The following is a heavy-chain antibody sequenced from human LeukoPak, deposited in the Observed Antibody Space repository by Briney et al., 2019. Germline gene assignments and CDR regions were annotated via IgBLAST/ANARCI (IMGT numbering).Heavy chain of an antibody. Sequence: SETLSLTCVVSGGSINSGGYSWNWIRQPPGKGLEWIGYIYYSGSTNYNPSLKSRVTISVDTSRNQFSLKLSSVTAADTAVYYCARERIGYCSSTSCSDYYYYYMDVWGKGTTVTISS. J-gene: IGHJ6*03. CDR2: IYYSGST. CDR1: GGSINSGGYS. D-gene: IGHD2-2*01. CDR3: ARERIGYCSSTSCSDYYYYYMDV. V-gene: IGHV4-61*08.